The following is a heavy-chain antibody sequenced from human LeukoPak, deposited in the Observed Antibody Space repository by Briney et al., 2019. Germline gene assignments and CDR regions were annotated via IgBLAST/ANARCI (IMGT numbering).Heavy chain of an antibody. CDR3: ARDRYDSSGYYHFFDX. V-gene: IGHV4-59*01. Sequence: SETLSLTCTVSGGSISSYYWSWIRQPPGKGLEWIGYIYYSGSTNYNPSLKSRVTISVDTSKNQFSLKLSSVTAADTAVYYCARDRYDSSGYYHFFDXXXXXTLVTVSS. CDR1: GGSISSYY. J-gene: IGHJ4*02. CDR2: IYYSGST. D-gene: IGHD3-22*01.